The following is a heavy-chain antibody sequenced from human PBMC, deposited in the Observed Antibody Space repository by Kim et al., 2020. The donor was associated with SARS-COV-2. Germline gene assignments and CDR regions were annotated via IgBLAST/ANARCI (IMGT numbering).Heavy chain of an antibody. CDR2: IYYSGST. V-gene: IGHV4-39*01. CDR1: GGSISSSDYY. J-gene: IGHJ2*01. CDR3: ARHLRNWYFDL. Sequence: SETLSLTCSVSGGSISSSDYYWGWIRQPPGKGLEWIATIYYSGSTYYNPSLKGRVTISVDTAKNQFSLRLSSVTAADAAAYYCARHLRNWYFDLWGRVT.